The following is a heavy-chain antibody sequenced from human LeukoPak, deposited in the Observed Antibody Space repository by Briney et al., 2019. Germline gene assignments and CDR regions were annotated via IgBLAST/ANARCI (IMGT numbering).Heavy chain of an antibody. D-gene: IGHD6-19*01. CDR1: GFTFSSYW. CDR3: ARSTTMYSSGWYGLDY. Sequence: AGGSLRLSCAASGFTFSSYWMHWVRQAPGKGLGWVSRINSDGSSTTYADSVKGRFTISRDNAKNTLYLQMNSLRAEDTAVYYCARSTTMYSSGWYGLDYWGQGTLVTVPS. CDR2: INSDGSST. V-gene: IGHV3-74*01. J-gene: IGHJ4*02.